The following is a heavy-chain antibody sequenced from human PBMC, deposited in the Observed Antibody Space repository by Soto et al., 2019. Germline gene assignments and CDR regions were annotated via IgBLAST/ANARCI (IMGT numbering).Heavy chain of an antibody. CDR2: IYYSGST. CDR1: GGSISSGGYY. V-gene: IGHV4-31*03. D-gene: IGHD2-2*01. CDR3: ARDCRYCSSTTRFDP. J-gene: IGHJ5*02. Sequence: SETLSLTCTVSGGSISSGGYYWSWIRQHPGKGLEWIGYIYYSGSTYYNLSLKRRVTISVDTSKNQFSLKLSSVTAADTAVYYCARDCRYCSSTTRFDPWGQGTLVTVSS.